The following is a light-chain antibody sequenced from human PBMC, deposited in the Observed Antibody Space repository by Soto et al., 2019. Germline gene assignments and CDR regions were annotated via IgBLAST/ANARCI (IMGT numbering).Light chain of an antibody. CDR2: GAS. CDR1: QSVSSK. Sequence: EIVMTQSPATLSVSPGEGATLSCRASQSVSSKLAWYQQNPGQDQRLLIYGASTRATGIPARFSGSGSGTECTLIISSLQSEDSAVYYCQQYNSWLWTFGQGTKVDIK. V-gene: IGKV3-15*01. CDR3: QQYNSWLWT. J-gene: IGKJ1*01.